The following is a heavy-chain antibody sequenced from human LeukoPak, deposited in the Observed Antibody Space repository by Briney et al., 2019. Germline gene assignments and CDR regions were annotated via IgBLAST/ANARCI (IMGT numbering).Heavy chain of an antibody. Sequence: SETLSFTCTVSGGSISNYYWSWIRQPPGKGLEWIGYIYYSGSTNYNPSLKSRVTISVDTSKNQFSLKLSSVTAADTAVYYCARHPRTVSNYGMDVWGQGTTVTVSS. CDR1: GGSISNYY. CDR2: IYYSGST. CDR3: ARHPRTVSNYGMDV. V-gene: IGHV4-59*08. J-gene: IGHJ6*02. D-gene: IGHD4-11*01.